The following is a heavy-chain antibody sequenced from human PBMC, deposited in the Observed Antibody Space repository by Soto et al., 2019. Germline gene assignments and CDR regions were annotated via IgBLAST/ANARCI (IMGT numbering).Heavy chain of an antibody. D-gene: IGHD3-3*01. CDR3: AKDIPPEIDDFWHGMDV. V-gene: IGHV3-30*18. Sequence: QVQLVESGGGVVQPGRSLRLSCGASGFRFSDYGMYWVRQAPGKGLEWVAVISYGGTRKYYADSVKGRFTISRDNSKNTLYLQINSLRAEDTAVYYCAKDIPPEIDDFWHGMDVWGQGTTVTVSS. CDR1: GFRFSDYG. J-gene: IGHJ6*02. CDR2: ISYGGTRK.